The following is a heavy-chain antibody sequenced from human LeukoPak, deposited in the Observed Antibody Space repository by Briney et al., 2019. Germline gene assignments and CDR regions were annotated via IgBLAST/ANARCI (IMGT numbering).Heavy chain of an antibody. CDR1: GFTVSNHY. D-gene: IGHD3-16*02. Sequence: PGGSLRLSCAASGFTVSNHYMNWVRQAPGKGLEWVSVIYSGGNTYYADSVEGRFTISRDNSKNTLYLQMNSLRAEDTAVYYCARDYVWGSYRFHDAFDIWGQGTMVTVSS. CDR3: ARDYVWGSYRFHDAFDI. V-gene: IGHV3-53*01. J-gene: IGHJ3*02. CDR2: IYSGGNT.